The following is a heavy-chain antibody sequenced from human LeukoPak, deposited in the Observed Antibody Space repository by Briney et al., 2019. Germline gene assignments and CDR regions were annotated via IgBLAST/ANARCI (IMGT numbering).Heavy chain of an antibody. CDR1: GYTFTSYG. D-gene: IGHD3-10*01. V-gene: IGHV1-18*01. CDR2: ISAYNGNT. CDR3: AGGRLIRGVYYYYGMDV. Sequence: ALGKVSCKASGYTFTSYGISWLRQAPGQGLEWLGWISAYNGNTNYAHKLQGRVTMTTDTSTSTTYMELRSLRSDDTAVYYCAGGRLIRGVYYYYGMDVWGQGTTVTVSS. J-gene: IGHJ6*02.